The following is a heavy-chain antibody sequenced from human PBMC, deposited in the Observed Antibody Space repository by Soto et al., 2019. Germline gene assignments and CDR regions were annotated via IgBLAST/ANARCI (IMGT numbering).Heavy chain of an antibody. Sequence: GESLKISCKGSGYSFTSYWIGWVRQMPGKGLEWMGVIYPGDSDTRYSPSFQGQVTISADKSISTAYLQWSSLKASDTAIYYCATYKGYFYGSGGGYYYYGIDVWGQGTTVTVSS. D-gene: IGHD3-10*01. CDR2: IYPGDSDT. J-gene: IGHJ6*02. CDR3: ATYKGYFYGSGGGYYYYGIDV. V-gene: IGHV5-51*01. CDR1: GYSFTSYW.